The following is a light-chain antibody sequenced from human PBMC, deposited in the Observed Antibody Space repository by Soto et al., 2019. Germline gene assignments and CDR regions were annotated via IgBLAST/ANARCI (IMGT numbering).Light chain of an antibody. CDR2: KAS. V-gene: IGKV1-5*03. J-gene: IGKJ1*01. CDR1: QNLNNW. CDR3: QQYNSYPWT. Sequence: DIQMTQSPSTLSASVGDRVTITCRASQNLNNWLAWFQQKPGKAPTLLIYKASGLESGVPSRFSGSGSGTEFFLTISSLQPDDFSTYYCQQYNSYPWTFGQGTKVEIK.